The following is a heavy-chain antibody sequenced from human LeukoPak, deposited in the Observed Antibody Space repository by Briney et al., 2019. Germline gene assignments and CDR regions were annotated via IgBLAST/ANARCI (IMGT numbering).Heavy chain of an antibody. CDR2: IWYDGSNK. D-gene: IGHD3-3*01. CDR3: ARAAHYDFWSGYYSNY. Sequence: GGSLRLSCAASGFTFSSYGMHWVRQAPGKGLEWVAVIWYDGSNKYYADSVKGRFTISRDNAKNSLYLQMNSLRAEDTAVYYCARAAHYDFWSGYYSNYWGQGTLVTVSS. V-gene: IGHV3-33*01. J-gene: IGHJ4*02. CDR1: GFTFSSYG.